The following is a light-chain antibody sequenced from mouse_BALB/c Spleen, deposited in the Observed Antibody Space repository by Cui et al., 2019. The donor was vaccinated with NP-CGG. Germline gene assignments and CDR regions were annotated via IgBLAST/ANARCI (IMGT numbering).Light chain of an antibody. CDR2: GTN. CDR3: ALWYSNHWV. CDR1: TGAVTTSNY. V-gene: IGLV1*01. Sequence: QAVVTQESALTISSGVTVTLTCRSSTGAVTTSNYANWVQEKPDHLFTGLIGGTNNRVPGIPARFSGSLIGDKAALTITGAQTEDEAIYFCALWYSNHWVFGGGTKLTVL. J-gene: IGLJ1*01.